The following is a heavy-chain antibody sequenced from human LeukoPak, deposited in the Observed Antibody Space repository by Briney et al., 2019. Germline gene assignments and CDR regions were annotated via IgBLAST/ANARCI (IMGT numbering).Heavy chain of an antibody. CDR1: GGSISSGDYY. D-gene: IGHD3-10*01. J-gene: IGHJ4*02. CDR2: IYYSGST. V-gene: IGHV4-30-4*01. Sequence: PSQTLSLTCTVSGGSISSGDYYWSWIRQPPGKGLEWIGYIYYSGSTYYNPSLKSRVTISVDTSKNQFSLKLSSVTAADTAVYYCARAQGSGSYPFDYWGQGTLVTVSS. CDR3: ARAQGSGSYPFDY.